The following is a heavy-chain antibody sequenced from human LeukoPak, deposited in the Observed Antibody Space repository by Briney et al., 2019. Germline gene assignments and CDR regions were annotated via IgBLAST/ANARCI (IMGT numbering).Heavy chain of an antibody. CDR3: ARGRKWLRSGWFDP. Sequence: ASVKVSCKASGGTFSSYAISWVRQAPGQGLEWMGRIIPILGIANYAQKFQGRVTITADKSTSTAYMELSSLRSEDTAVYYCARGRKWLRSGWFDPWGQGTPVTVSS. CDR2: IIPILGIA. J-gene: IGHJ5*02. V-gene: IGHV1-69*04. CDR1: GGTFSSYA. D-gene: IGHD5-12*01.